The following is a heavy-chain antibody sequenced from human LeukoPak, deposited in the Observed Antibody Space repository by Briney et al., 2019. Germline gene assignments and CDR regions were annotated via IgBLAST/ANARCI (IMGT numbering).Heavy chain of an antibody. D-gene: IGHD6-19*01. CDR1: GYTFTSYG. V-gene: IGHV1-18*01. CDR2: ISAYNGNT. J-gene: IGHJ4*02. Sequence: ASVKVSCKASGYTFTSYGISWVRQAPGQGLEWMGWISAYNGNTNYAQKLQGRVTMTTDTSTSTAYMELRSLRSEDTAVYYCARTVAVAENLDYWGQGTLVTVSS. CDR3: ARTVAVAENLDY.